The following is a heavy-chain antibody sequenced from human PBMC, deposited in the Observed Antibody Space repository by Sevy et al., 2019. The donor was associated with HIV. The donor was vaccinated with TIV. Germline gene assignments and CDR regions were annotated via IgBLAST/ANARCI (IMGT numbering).Heavy chain of an antibody. CDR2: IIPIFGTA. CDR3: ARGLAGAAPYYYYGMDV. D-gene: IGHD6-13*01. V-gene: IGHV1-69*13. J-gene: IGHJ6*02. CDR1: GGTFSSYA. Sequence: ASVKVSCKASGGTFSSYAISWVRQAPGQGLEWMGGIIPIFGTANYAQKFQGRVTITADESTSTAYLELSSLRSEDTAVYYCARGLAGAAPYYYYGMDVWGQGTTVTVSS.